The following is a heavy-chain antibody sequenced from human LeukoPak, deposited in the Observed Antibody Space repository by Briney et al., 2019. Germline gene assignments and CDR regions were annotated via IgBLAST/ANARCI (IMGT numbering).Heavy chain of an antibody. CDR2: IYYSGST. J-gene: IGHJ6*02. Sequence: PSETLSLTCTVSGGSFSSYYWSWIRQPPGKGLEWIGYIYYSGSTNYNPSLKSRVTISVDTSKNQFSLKLSSVTAADTAVYYCASLRGDYSRYVYYYYGMDVWGQGTTVTVSS. D-gene: IGHD4-11*01. V-gene: IGHV4-59*08. CDR1: GGSFSSYY. CDR3: ASLRGDYSRYVYYYYGMDV.